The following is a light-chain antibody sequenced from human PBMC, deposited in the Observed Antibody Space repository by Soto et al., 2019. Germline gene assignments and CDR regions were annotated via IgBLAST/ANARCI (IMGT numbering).Light chain of an antibody. V-gene: IGLV2-14*01. CDR1: SSDVGAYNY. CDR3: CSYAGSYTVV. Sequence: QSALTQPASVSGSPGQSITISCTGTSSDVGAYNYVSWYQQHPGKVPKLMIYEVSNRPSGVSNRFSGSKSGNTASLTISGLQAEDEADYYCCSYAGSYTVVFGGGTKLTVL. CDR2: EVS. J-gene: IGLJ2*01.